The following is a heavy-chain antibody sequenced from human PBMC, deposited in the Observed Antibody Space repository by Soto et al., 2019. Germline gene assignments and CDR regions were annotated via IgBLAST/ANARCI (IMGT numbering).Heavy chain of an antibody. V-gene: IGHV1-3*01. J-gene: IGHJ6*02. Sequence: EASVKVSCKASGYTFTSYAMHWVRQAPGQRLEWMGWINAGNGNTKYSQKFQGRVTITRDTSASTAYMELSSLRSEDTAVYYCAMGATRGYYNGMDVWGQGTTVTVSS. CDR1: GYTFTSYA. D-gene: IGHD1-26*01. CDR2: INAGNGNT. CDR3: AMGATRGYYNGMDV.